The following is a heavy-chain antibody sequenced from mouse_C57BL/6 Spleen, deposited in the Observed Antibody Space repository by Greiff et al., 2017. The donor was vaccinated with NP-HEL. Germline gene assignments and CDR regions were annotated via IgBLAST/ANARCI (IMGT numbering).Heavy chain of an antibody. CDR1: GFTFSSYA. CDR3: TREITTRDWLAY. J-gene: IGHJ3*01. V-gene: IGHV5-9-1*02. D-gene: IGHD1-1*01. Sequence: DVQLVESGEGLVKPGGSLKLSCAASGFTFSSYAMSWVRQTPEKRLEWVAYISSGGDYIYYADTVKGRFTISRDNARNTLYLQMSSLKSEDTAMYYCTREITTRDWLAYWGQGTLVTVSA. CDR2: ISSGGDYI.